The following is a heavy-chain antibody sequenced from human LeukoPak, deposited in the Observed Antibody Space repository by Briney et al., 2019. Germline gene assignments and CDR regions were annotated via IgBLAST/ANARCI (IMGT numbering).Heavy chain of an antibody. V-gene: IGHV4-59*01. D-gene: IGHD1-20*01. CDR2: IYYSGSI. J-gene: IGHJ6*03. CDR3: ARGYNWNPAYYMDV. Sequence: SETLSLTCTVSGGSISSYYWSWIRQPPGKGLEWIGYIYYSGSINYNPSLKSRVTISVDTSKNQFSLKLSSVTAADTAVYYCARGYNWNPAYYMDVWGKGTTVTVSS. CDR1: GGSISSYY.